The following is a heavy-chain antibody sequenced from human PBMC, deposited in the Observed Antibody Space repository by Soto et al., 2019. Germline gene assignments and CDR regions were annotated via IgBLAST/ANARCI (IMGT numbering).Heavy chain of an antibody. Sequence: PWGSLRLSCAASGFTFSSYGMHWVRQAPGKGLEWVAVISYDGSNKYYADSVKGRFTISRDNSKNTLYLQMNSLRAEDTAVYYCEKDIAGDSRGWLDYWGQGTLVTVSS. CDR2: ISYDGSNK. V-gene: IGHV3-30*18. CDR3: EKDIAGDSRGWLDY. D-gene: IGHD6-19*01. CDR1: GFTFSSYG. J-gene: IGHJ4*02.